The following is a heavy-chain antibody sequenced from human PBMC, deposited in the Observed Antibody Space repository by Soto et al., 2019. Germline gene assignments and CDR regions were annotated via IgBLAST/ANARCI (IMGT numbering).Heavy chain of an antibody. CDR2: ISSTGTSM. Sequence: PGGSLRLSCAASGFTFSSYEMNWVRQAPGKGLEWVSYISSTGTSMDYADSVKGRFTISRDNAKNSLFLQLNSLRDEDTAVYYCARETHFIDYWGQVTLVSVSA. CDR1: GFTFSSYE. J-gene: IGHJ4*02. CDR3: ARETHFIDY. V-gene: IGHV3-48*03.